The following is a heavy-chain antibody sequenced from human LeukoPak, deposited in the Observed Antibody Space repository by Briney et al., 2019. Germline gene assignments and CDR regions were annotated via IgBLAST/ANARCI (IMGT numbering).Heavy chain of an antibody. Sequence: ASETLSLTCTVSGGSISGYYWTWIGQLPGKGLEWIGYIYNSGITNYNPSLKSRVTVSVDTSKNQFSLRLTSVTAADTAVYYCARSVPSLDYLFDSWGHGTLVTVSS. CDR3: ARSVPSLDYLFDS. D-gene: IGHD4-11*01. J-gene: IGHJ5*01. CDR1: GGSISGYY. CDR2: IYNSGIT. V-gene: IGHV4-59*08.